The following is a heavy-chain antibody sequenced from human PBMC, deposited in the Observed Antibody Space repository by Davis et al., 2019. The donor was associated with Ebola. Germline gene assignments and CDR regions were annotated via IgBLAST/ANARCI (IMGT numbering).Heavy chain of an antibody. V-gene: IGHV3-11*01. J-gene: IGHJ5*02. CDR3: ARDGVENWFDP. CDR2: ISGGGRTI. CDR1: GFTFSDYY. Sequence: PGGSLRLSCAASGFTFSDYYMSWIRQAPGKGLEWVSYISGGGRTIYYADSVKGRFTMSRDNAKNSLYLQMNSLRAEDTTVYYCARDGVENWFDPWGQGTLVTVSS. D-gene: IGHD3-10*01.